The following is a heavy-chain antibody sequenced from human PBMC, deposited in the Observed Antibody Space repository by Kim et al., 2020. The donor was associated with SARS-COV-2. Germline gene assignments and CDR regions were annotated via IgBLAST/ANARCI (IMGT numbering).Heavy chain of an antibody. Sequence: GGSLRLSCAASGFTFSSYGMHWVRQAPGKGLEWVAVIWYDGSNKYYADSVKGRFTISRDNSKNTLYLQMNSLRAEDTAVYYCARAGGDYGLIHWFDPWGQGTLVTVSS. CDR2: IWYDGSNK. CDR1: GFTFSSYG. V-gene: IGHV3-33*01. CDR3: ARAGGDYGLIHWFDP. D-gene: IGHD4-17*01. J-gene: IGHJ5*02.